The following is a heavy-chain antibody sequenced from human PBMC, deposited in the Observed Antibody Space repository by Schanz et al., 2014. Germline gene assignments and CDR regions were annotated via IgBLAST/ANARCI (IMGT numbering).Heavy chain of an antibody. V-gene: IGHV1-8*01. CDR3: ARGQRRTIGRPFSP. D-gene: IGHD6-25*01. CDR2: MQPDSGKT. Sequence: QVQLVQSGAELRKPGTSVKVSCKTSGYTFSNDDINWARQAIGQGPEWMGWMQPDSGKTHYAEKFHGSVTMTRDFSISTAYMELSSLASEDTAVYYCARGQRRTIGRPFSPWGQGTLVTVSS. CDR1: GYTFSNDD. J-gene: IGHJ5*02.